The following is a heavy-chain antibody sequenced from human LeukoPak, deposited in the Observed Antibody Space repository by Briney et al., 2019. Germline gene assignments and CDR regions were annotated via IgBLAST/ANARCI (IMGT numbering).Heavy chain of an antibody. J-gene: IGHJ4*02. CDR3: ATFAGYTSGWYDY. CDR1: GFIFSSLW. CDR2: INQDGSER. D-gene: IGHD6-19*01. Sequence: GESLRLSCAASGFIFSSLWMSWVRQAPGKGLEWVANINQDGSERYYVDSVKGRFTISRDNAKNSLYLQMNSLRVGDTAVYYCATFAGYTSGWYDYWGQGTLVAVSS. V-gene: IGHV3-7*01.